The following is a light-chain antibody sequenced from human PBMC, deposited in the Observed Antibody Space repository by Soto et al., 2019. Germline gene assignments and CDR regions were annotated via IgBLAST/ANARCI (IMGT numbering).Light chain of an antibody. CDR2: YDD. CDR3: AAWDDSTKSHV. Sequence: QSVLTQPPSVSGAPRQRVTISCSGSSSNIGSNAVNWYQQFPGKAPKLLIYYDDLVASGVSARFSGSKSGTSASLAISGLQSEDEDDYYCAAWDDSTKSHVFGTGTKVTVL. CDR1: SSNIGSNA. J-gene: IGLJ1*01. V-gene: IGLV1-36*01.